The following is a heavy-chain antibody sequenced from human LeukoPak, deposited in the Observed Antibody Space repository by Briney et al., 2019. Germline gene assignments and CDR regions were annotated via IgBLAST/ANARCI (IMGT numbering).Heavy chain of an antibody. CDR1: GFTFSSYA. CDR2: IGGSGGST. J-gene: IGHJ6*02. CDR3: ANLGYGDYSYYYYYGMDV. D-gene: IGHD4-17*01. V-gene: IGHV3-23*01. Sequence: GGSLRLSCAASGFTFSSYAMSWVRQAPGKGLEWVSAIGGSGGSTYYADSVKGRFTISRDNSKNTLYLQMNSLRAEDTAVYYCANLGYGDYSYYYYYGMDVWGQGTTVTVSS.